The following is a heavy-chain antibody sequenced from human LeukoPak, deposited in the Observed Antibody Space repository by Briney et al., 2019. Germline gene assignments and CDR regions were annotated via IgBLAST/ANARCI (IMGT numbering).Heavy chain of an antibody. CDR3: ARGGYYDFWSGYTSDYFDY. J-gene: IGHJ4*02. Sequence: PSETLSLTCTVSGVSISSYYWSWIRQPPGKGLEWIGYIYYSGSTNYNPSLKSRVTISVDTSKNQFSLKLSSVTAADTAVYYCARGGYYDFWSGYTSDYFDYWGQGTLVTVSS. V-gene: IGHV4-59*01. D-gene: IGHD3-3*01. CDR2: IYYSGST. CDR1: GVSISSYY.